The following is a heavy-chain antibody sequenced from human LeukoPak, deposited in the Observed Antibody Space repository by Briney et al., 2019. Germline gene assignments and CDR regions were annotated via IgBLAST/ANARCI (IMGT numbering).Heavy chain of an antibody. J-gene: IGHJ4*02. V-gene: IGHV1-2*02. CDR3: ARVISGWYYFDY. Sequence: ASVKVSCKASGYTFTGSYMHWVRQAPGQGLEWMGWINPNSGGTNYAQKFQGRVTMTRDTSISTAYMELSRLRSDDTAVYYCARVISGWYYFDYWGQGTLVTVSS. D-gene: IGHD6-19*01. CDR1: GYTFTGSY. CDR2: INPNSGGT.